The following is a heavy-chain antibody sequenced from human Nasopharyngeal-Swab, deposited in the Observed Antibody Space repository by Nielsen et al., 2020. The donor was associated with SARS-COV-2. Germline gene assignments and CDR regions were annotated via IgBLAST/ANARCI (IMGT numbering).Heavy chain of an antibody. V-gene: IGHV4-34*01. Sequence: ETLSFTCAVYGGSFSGYYWSWIRQPPGKGLEWIGEINHSGSTNYNPSLKSRVTISVDTSKNQFSLKLSSVTAADTAVYYCARAPGYSSSWRPNWFDPWGQGTLVTVSS. CDR3: ARAPGYSSSWRPNWFDP. CDR2: INHSGST. J-gene: IGHJ5*02. CDR1: GGSFSGYY. D-gene: IGHD6-13*01.